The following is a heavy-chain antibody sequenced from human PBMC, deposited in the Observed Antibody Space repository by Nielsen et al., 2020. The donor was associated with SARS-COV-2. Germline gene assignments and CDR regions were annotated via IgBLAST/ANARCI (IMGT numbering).Heavy chain of an antibody. Sequence: GESLKISCAASGFTFSPYGMHWVRQAPGKGLEWVAFTSYDERNKYYVDSVKGRFTISRDDSKNTLYLQMNSLRAEDTAVYYCAKGLVIEYSSSSSYYYYYYGMDVWGQGTTVTVSS. V-gene: IGHV3-30*18. D-gene: IGHD6-6*01. CDR1: GFTFSPYG. CDR3: AKGLVIEYSSSSSYYYYYYGMDV. CDR2: TSYDERNK. J-gene: IGHJ6*02.